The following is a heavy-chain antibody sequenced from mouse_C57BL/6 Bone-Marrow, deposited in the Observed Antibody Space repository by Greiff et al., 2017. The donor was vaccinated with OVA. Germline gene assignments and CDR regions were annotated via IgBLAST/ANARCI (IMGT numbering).Heavy chain of an antibody. Sequence: EVQLVESGGGLVQPGGSLSLSCAASGFTFTDYYMSWVRQPPGQALEWLGFIRNKANGYTTEYSASVKGRFTISRDNTQSILYLQMNALRAEDSATYYCARTGTWGFAYWGQGTLVTVSA. D-gene: IGHD4-1*01. V-gene: IGHV7-3*01. J-gene: IGHJ3*01. CDR2: IRNKANGYTT. CDR3: ARTGTWGFAY. CDR1: GFTFTDYY.